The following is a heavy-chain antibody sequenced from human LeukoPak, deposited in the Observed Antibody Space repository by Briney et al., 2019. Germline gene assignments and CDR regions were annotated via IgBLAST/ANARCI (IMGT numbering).Heavy chain of an antibody. CDR2: ISPYSDNT. CDR1: DYTFTSYG. Sequence: ASVKASCKASDYTFTSYGISWVRQAPGQGLEWMGWISPYSDNTNYAQNLQGRVTMTTDTSTSTAYMELRSLTSDDTAMYYCARGGPFSIAAARVYYFDYWGQGTLVTVSS. J-gene: IGHJ4*02. V-gene: IGHV1-18*01. CDR3: ARGGPFSIAAARVYYFDY. D-gene: IGHD6-13*01.